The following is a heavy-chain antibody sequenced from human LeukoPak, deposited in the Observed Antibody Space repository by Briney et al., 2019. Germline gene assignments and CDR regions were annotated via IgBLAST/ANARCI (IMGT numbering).Heavy chain of an antibody. J-gene: IGHJ3*02. CDR1: GFTFSNYW. CDR3: ARAGWSYDYVWGSYRPDAFDI. CDR2: IKQDGSDK. Sequence: PGGSLTLSCAVSGFTFSNYWMSWVRQAPGRGLEWVAHIKQDGSDKYYMDSVKGRFTISRDNAKSSVYLQMSSLRAEDTAVYYCARAGWSYDYVWGSYRPDAFDIWGQGTMVTVSS. V-gene: IGHV3-7*01. D-gene: IGHD3-16*02.